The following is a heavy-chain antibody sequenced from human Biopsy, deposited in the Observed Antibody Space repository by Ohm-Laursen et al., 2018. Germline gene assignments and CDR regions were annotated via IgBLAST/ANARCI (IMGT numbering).Heavy chain of an antibody. Sequence: GTLSFTCSGSGDSIARYYWTWIRQSTGKGLEWIAYIYYSGRPNYNPSLKGRVVISVDRSRNQFFQKLTSATAADTAIYYCARVDRYNFDHYIMDAWGRGTTVTVSS. D-gene: IGHD1-20*01. CDR3: ARVDRYNFDHYIMDA. CDR2: IYYSGRP. J-gene: IGHJ6*02. CDR1: GDSIARYY. V-gene: IGHV4-59*01.